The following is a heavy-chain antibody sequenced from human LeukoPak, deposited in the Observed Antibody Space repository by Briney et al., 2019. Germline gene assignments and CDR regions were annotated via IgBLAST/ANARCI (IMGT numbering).Heavy chain of an antibody. J-gene: IGHJ4*02. CDR1: GYSISSGYY. V-gene: IGHV4-38-2*02. Sequence: PSETLFLTCTVSGYSISSGYYWGWIRQPPGKGLEWIGSIYHSGSTYYNPSLKSRVTISVDTSKNQFSLKLSSVTAADTAVYYCASGGPTIFGVVKKLYFDYWGQGTLVTVSS. CDR2: IYHSGST. CDR3: ASGGPTIFGVVKKLYFDY. D-gene: IGHD3-3*01.